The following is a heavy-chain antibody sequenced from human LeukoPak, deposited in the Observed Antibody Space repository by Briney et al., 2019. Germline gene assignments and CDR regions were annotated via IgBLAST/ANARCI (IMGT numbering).Heavy chain of an antibody. CDR3: ASGRGAADLYDY. Sequence: ASVKVSCKASGYTFTGYGISWVRQAPGQGLEWMGWISAYNGNTNYAQKLQGRVTMTTDTSTSTAYMELSSLRSEDTAVYYCASGRGAADLYDYWGQGTLVTVSS. J-gene: IGHJ4*02. D-gene: IGHD6-13*01. V-gene: IGHV1-18*01. CDR1: GYTFTGYG. CDR2: ISAYNGNT.